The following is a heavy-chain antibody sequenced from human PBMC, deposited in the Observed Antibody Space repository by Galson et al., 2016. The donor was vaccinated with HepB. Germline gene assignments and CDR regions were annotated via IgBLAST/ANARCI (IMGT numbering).Heavy chain of an antibody. J-gene: IGHJ4*02. V-gene: IGHV3-23*01. CDR2: ISASGVST. CDR1: GFTFSNYA. D-gene: IGHD3-16*01. CDR3: AKDRLGIGGVSDY. Sequence: SLRLSCAASGFTFSNYAMSWVRQAPGKGLEWASEISASGVSTYYADSVKGRFTISRDNSKNTLYVQMDSLRAEDTAVYYCAKDRLGIGGVSDYWGQGTLVTVPS.